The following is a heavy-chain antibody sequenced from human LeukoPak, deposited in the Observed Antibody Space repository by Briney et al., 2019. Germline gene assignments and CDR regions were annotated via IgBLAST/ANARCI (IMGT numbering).Heavy chain of an antibody. D-gene: IGHD5-18*01. J-gene: IGHJ4*02. CDR3: AKDYTAMVRGSDY. CDR1: GFTFDDYA. V-gene: IGHV3-9*01. CDR2: ISWNSGSI. Sequence: PGGSLRLSCAASGFTFDDYAMHWVRQAPGKGLEWVSGISWNSGSIGYADSVKGRFTISRDNAKNSLYLQMNSLRAEDTALYYCAKDYTAMVRGSDYWGQGTLVTVSS.